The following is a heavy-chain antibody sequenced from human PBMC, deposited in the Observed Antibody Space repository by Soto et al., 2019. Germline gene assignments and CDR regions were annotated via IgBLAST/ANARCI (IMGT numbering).Heavy chain of an antibody. V-gene: IGHV4-39*01. D-gene: IGHD4-17*01. Sequence: QLQLQESGPGLVKPSETLSLTCTVSGGSISSSSYYWGWIHQPPGKGLEWIGSIYYSGSTYYNPSLKSRVTISVDTSKNQFSLKLSSVTAADTAVYYCARRKDYVGYYFDYWGQGTLVTVSS. CDR1: GGSISSSSYY. CDR3: ARRKDYVGYYFDY. CDR2: IYYSGST. J-gene: IGHJ4*02.